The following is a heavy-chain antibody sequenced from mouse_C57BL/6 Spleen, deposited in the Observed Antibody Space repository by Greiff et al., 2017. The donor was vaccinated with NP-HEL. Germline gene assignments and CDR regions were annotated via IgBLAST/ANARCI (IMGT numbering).Heavy chain of an antibody. CDR2: IRSKSNNYAT. Sequence: EVMLVESGGGLVQPKGSLKLSCAASGFSFNTYAMNWVRQAPGKGLEWVARIRSKSNNYATYYADSVKDRFTISRDDSESMLYLQMNNLKTEDTAMYYCVREGVLWSPFDYWGQGTTLTVSS. CDR3: VREGVLWSPFDY. V-gene: IGHV10-1*01. J-gene: IGHJ2*01. D-gene: IGHD1-1*02. CDR1: GFSFNTYA.